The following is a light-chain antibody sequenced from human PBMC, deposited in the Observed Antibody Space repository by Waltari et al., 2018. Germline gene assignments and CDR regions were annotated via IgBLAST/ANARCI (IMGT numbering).Light chain of an antibody. Sequence: QSVLTQPPSASGNPGQTVTISCSGSSSNIGSNYVYWYQQLPGTAPKLLIYRNNQRPSGVPDRFSGSKSGTSASLAISGLRSEDEADYYCAAWDDSLSGPVFGGGTKLTVL. CDR3: AAWDDSLSGPV. V-gene: IGLV1-47*01. J-gene: IGLJ2*01. CDR2: RNN. CDR1: SSNIGSNY.